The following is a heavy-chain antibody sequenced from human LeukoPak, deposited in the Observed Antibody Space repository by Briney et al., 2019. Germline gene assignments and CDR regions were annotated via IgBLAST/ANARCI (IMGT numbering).Heavy chain of an antibody. CDR3: ATSFIVVVPAAMGPAAFDI. CDR2: ISGSGGST. J-gene: IGHJ3*02. Sequence: GGSLRLSCSASGFTFSSYAMSWVRQAPGKGLEWVSAISGSGGSTYYADSVKGRFTISRDNSKNTLYLQMNSLRAEDTAVYYCATSFIVVVPAAMGPAAFDIWGQGTMVTVSS. V-gene: IGHV3-23*01. CDR1: GFTFSSYA. D-gene: IGHD2-2*01.